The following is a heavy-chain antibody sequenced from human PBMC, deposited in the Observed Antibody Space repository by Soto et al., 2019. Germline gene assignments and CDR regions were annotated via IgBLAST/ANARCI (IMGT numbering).Heavy chain of an antibody. CDR1: GYTFTSYG. D-gene: IGHD2-2*01. Sequence: GASVKVSCKASGYTFTSYGISWVRQAPGQGLEWMGWISAYNGNTNYAQKLQGRVTMTTDTSTSTAYMELRSLRSDDTAVYYCARDQLGYCSSTSCLSDYWGQGTLVTVSS. V-gene: IGHV1-18*04. CDR3: ARDQLGYCSSTSCLSDY. J-gene: IGHJ4*02. CDR2: ISAYNGNT.